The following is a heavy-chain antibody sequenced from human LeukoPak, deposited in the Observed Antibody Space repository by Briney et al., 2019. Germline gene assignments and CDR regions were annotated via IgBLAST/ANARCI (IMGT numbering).Heavy chain of an antibody. CDR3: TTDPNYYGSGSYGMDV. CDR2: IYSGGST. J-gene: IGHJ6*02. V-gene: IGHV3-53*01. D-gene: IGHD3-10*01. Sequence: PGGSLRLSCAASGFTVSSNYMSWVRQAPGKGLEWVSVIYSGGSTYYADSVKGRFTISRDNSKNTLYLQMNSLRAEDTAVYYCTTDPNYYGSGSYGMDVWGQGTTVTVSS. CDR1: GFTVSSNY.